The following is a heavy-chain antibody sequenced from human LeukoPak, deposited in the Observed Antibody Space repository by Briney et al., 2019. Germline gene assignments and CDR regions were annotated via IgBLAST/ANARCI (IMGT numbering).Heavy chain of an antibody. CDR2: MNPNSGNT. CDR3: AMYSSGRYYFDY. Sequence: ASVKVSCKASGYTFTSYDINWVRQATGQGLEWMGWMNPNSGNTGYAQKFQGRVTMTRNTSISTAYMELSSLRSDDTAVYYCAMYSSGRYYFDYWGQGTLVTVSS. D-gene: IGHD6-19*01. V-gene: IGHV1-8*01. J-gene: IGHJ4*02. CDR1: GYTFTSYD.